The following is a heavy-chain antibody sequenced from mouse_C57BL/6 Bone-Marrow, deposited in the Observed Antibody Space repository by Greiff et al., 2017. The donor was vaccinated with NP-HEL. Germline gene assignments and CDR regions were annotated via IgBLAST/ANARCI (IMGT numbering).Heavy chain of an antibody. D-gene: IGHD2-3*01. J-gene: IGHJ4*01. CDR1: GYTFTSYW. CDR3: AREIYDGYYPSYAMDY. CDR2: IYPSDSET. Sequence: QVQLQQSGAELVRPGSSVKLSCKASGYTFTSYWMDWVKQRPGQGLEWIGNIYPSDSETHYNQKFKDKATLTVDKSSSTAYLQLSSLTSEDSAVYYCAREIYDGYYPSYAMDYWGQGTSVTVPS. V-gene: IGHV1-61*01.